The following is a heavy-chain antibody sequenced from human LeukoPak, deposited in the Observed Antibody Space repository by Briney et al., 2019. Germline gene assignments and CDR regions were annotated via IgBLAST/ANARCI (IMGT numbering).Heavy chain of an antibody. CDR3: ARQGGTLNWFDP. V-gene: IGHV4-39*01. CDR2: IFYSGSA. J-gene: IGHJ5*02. Sequence: SEALSLTCTVSGGSISSSSYYWGWIRQPPGKGLEWIGSIFYSGSAYYNPSLKSRVAISVDTSKNQFSLKLSSVTAADTAVYYCARQGGTLNWFDPWGQGTLVTVSS. CDR1: GGSISSSSYY. D-gene: IGHD1-7*01.